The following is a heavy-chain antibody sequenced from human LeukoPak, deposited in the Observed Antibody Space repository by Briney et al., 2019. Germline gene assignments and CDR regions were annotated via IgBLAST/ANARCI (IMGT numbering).Heavy chain of an antibody. J-gene: IGHJ4*02. CDR1: GFNFNYFA. CDR2: IGDSGSGG. CDR3: SRIKYGGNSGYHFDY. Sequence: GGSLRLSCSASGFNFNYFAMSWVRQAPGKRLEWVSTIGDSGSGGSYADSVRGRFTISRDNSKNMVYLQMHSLRVDDSAVYYCSRIKYGGNSGYHFDYWGQGTLVTVSS. D-gene: IGHD4-23*01. V-gene: IGHV3-23*01.